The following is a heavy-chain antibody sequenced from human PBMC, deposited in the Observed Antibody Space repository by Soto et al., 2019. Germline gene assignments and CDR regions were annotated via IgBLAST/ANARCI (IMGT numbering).Heavy chain of an antibody. CDR3: VKVDRAMVTDAFDI. Sequence: GGSLRLSCAASGFTFSSYAMSWVRQAPGKGLEWVSVVSGSGGSTYYADSVKGRFTISRDNSKNTLYLQMNSLRAEDTAVYYCVKVDRAMVTDAFDIWGQGTMLTVSS. J-gene: IGHJ3*02. D-gene: IGHD5-18*01. V-gene: IGHV3-23*01. CDR1: GFTFSSYA. CDR2: VSGSGGST.